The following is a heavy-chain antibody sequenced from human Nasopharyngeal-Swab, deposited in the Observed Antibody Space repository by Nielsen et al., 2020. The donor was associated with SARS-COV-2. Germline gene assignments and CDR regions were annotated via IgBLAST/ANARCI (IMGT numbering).Heavy chain of an antibody. CDR3: VLMEVGAARPY. D-gene: IGHD6-6*01. CDR2: ISSNGGST. Sequence: ESLKISCSASGFTFSSYAMHWVRQAPGKGLEYVSAISSNGGSTYYADSVKGRFTISRDNSKNTLYLQMSSLRAEDTAVYYCVLMEVGAARPYWGQGTLVTVSS. V-gene: IGHV3-64D*06. J-gene: IGHJ4*02. CDR1: GFTFSSYA.